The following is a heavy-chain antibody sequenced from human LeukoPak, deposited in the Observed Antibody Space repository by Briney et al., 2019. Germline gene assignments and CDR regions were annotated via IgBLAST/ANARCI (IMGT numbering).Heavy chain of an antibody. J-gene: IGHJ4*02. V-gene: IGHV3-30*04. Sequence: GGSLRLSCAASGFTLSSYAMHWVRQAPGKGLEWVAVISYDGSNKYYADSVKGRFTISRDNSKNTLYLQMNSLRAEDTAVYYCARDRGGYSYGCDYWGQGTLVTVSS. D-gene: IGHD5-18*01. CDR2: ISYDGSNK. CDR1: GFTLSSYA. CDR3: ARDRGGYSYGCDY.